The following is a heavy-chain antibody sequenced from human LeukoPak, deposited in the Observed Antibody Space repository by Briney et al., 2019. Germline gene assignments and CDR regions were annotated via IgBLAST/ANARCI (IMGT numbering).Heavy chain of an antibody. J-gene: IGHJ4*02. Sequence: PGRSLRLSCAASGFTFSSYGMHWVRQAPGKGLEWVAVISYDGSNKYYAYSVKGRFTISRDNSKNTLYLQMNSLRAEDTAVYYCAKSVLDWQWLVPLDYWGQGTLVTVSS. V-gene: IGHV3-30*18. CDR1: GFTFSSYG. CDR2: ISYDGSNK. CDR3: AKSVLDWQWLVPLDY. D-gene: IGHD6-19*01.